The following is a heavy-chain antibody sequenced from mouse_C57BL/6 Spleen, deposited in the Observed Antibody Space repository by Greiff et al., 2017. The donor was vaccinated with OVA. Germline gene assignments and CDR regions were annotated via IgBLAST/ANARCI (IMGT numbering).Heavy chain of an antibody. CDR1: GYAFSSSW. V-gene: IGHV1-82*01. CDR3: ARWFITTVVPFDY. D-gene: IGHD1-1*01. Sequence: QVQLKQSGPELVKPGASVKISCKASGYAFSSSWMNWVKQRPGKGLEWIGRIYPGDGDTNYNGKFKGKATLTADKSSSTAYMQLSSLTSEDSAVYFCARWFITTVVPFDYWGQGTTLTVSS. J-gene: IGHJ2*01. CDR2: IYPGDGDT.